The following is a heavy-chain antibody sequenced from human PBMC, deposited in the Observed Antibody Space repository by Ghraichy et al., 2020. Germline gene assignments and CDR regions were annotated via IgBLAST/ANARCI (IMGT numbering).Heavy chain of an antibody. V-gene: IGHV3-30*02. J-gene: IGHJ4*02. CDR2: IRFDGSDT. D-gene: IGHD2-15*01. CDR3: AKILLYIGLVVNDKYYFDY. CDR1: GFTFSSYG. Sequence: GGSLRLSCAASGFTFSSYGMHWVRRAPGKGLEWVAFIRFDGSDTYYADSVKGRFTISRDNSKNTLYLQMNSLRAEDTAVYYCAKILLYIGLVVNDKYYFDYWGQGTLVTVSS.